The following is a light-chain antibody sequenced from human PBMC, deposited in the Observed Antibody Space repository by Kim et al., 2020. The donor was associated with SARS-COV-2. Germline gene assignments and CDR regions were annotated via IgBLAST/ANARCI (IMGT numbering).Light chain of an antibody. Sequence: GRTGMRSCAGSGGGLDRRYVQWLQQRRGGGTTTVIFEDYQRPSGVPDRFSGAVDSSSDSASLAISGLETEGEADYYCQSYDGTNVVFGGGTQLTVL. J-gene: IGLJ3*02. CDR2: EDY. CDR1: GGGLDRRY. V-gene: IGLV6-57*02. CDR3: QSYDGTNVV.